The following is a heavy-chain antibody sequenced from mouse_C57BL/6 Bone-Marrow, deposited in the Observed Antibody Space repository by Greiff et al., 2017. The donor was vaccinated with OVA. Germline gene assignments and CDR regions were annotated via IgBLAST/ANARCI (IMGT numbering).Heavy chain of an antibody. D-gene: IGHD2-5*01. Sequence: EVQRVESGGGLVKPGGSLKLSCAASGFTFSDYGMHWVRQAPEKGLEWVAYISSGSSTIYYADTVKGRFTISRDNAKNTLFLQMTSLRSEDTAMYYCASYSNYPYAMDYWGQGTSVTVSS. CDR3: ASYSNYPYAMDY. V-gene: IGHV5-17*01. CDR1: GFTFSDYG. CDR2: ISSGSSTI. J-gene: IGHJ4*01.